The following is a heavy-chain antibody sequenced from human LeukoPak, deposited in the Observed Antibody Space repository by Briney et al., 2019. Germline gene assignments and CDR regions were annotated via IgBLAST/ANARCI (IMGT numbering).Heavy chain of an antibody. Sequence: GGSLRLPCAASGFTFSSYAMSWVRQAPGKGLEWVSAISGSGGSTYYADSVKGRFTISRDNSKNTLYLQMNSLRAEDTAVYYCAKGKQWLVAGGVDYWGQGTLVTVSS. CDR3: AKGKQWLVAGGVDY. CDR1: GFTFSSYA. D-gene: IGHD6-19*01. V-gene: IGHV3-23*01. CDR2: ISGSGGST. J-gene: IGHJ4*02.